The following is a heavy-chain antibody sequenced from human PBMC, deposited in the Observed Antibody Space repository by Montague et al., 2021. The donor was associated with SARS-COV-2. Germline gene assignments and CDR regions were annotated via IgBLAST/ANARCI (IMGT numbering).Heavy chain of an antibody. J-gene: IGHJ5*02. D-gene: IGHD3-16*01. V-gene: IGHV4-34*01. CDR1: GGSFSNYY. Sequence: SETLSLTCAVYGGSFSNYYWTWIRQSPGKRLEWIGEINHTGSTTYNPSLKSRVTISVDTSKNQFSLKLTSVTVAATALYYCAIPFRMGMGVMPLLTWGQGTLVTVSS. CDR2: INHTGST. CDR3: AIPFRMGMGVMPLLT.